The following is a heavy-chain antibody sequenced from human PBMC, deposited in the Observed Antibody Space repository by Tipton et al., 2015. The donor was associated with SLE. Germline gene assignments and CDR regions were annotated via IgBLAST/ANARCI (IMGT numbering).Heavy chain of an antibody. CDR1: GFTFSSYA. CDR3: ARKSRDYHGRRFDY. Sequence: SLRLSCAASGFTFSSYAITWVRQAPGKGLKWVSLISGSGGSTYYADSVKGRFTISRDNSKNTLYLQMNSLRAEDTAVYYCARKSRDYHGRRFDYWGQGTLVTVSS. V-gene: IGHV3-23*01. CDR2: ISGSGGST. D-gene: IGHD3-10*01. J-gene: IGHJ4*02.